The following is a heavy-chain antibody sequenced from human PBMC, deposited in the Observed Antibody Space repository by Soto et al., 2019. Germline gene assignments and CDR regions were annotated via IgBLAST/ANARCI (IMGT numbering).Heavy chain of an antibody. V-gene: IGHV1-69*13. CDR2: IIPIFGTA. CDR3: ARVMGDNYYYYGMDV. Sequence: GASVKVSCKASGGTFSSYAISWVRQAPGQGLEWMGGIIPIFGTANYAQKFQGRVTITADESTSTAYMELSSLRSEDTAVYYCARVMGDNYYYYGMDVWGQGTTVTVSS. CDR1: GGTFSSYA. J-gene: IGHJ6*02.